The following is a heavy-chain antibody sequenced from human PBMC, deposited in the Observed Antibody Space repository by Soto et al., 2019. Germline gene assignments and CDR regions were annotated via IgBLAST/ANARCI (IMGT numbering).Heavy chain of an antibody. CDR3: ARCIAAAQHYGMQV. J-gene: IGHJ6*02. CDR1: VCTFSDYY. D-gene: IGHD6-13*01. V-gene: IGHV3-11*06. CDR2: ISSSSSYT. Sequence: VGSVRLSCASSVCTFSDYYMSCIRQSPGKGLEWVSYISSSSSYTNYADSVKGRFTISRDNAKNTLYLQMNSLIAEDTAVYYCARCIAAAQHYGMQVWDQATMVTVSS.